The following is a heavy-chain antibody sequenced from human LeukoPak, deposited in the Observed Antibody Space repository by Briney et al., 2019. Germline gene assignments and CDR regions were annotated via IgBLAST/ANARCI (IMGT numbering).Heavy chain of an antibody. D-gene: IGHD4-17*01. CDR3: ARVQTTVTTFRWFDP. J-gene: IGHJ5*02. Sequence: GSLRLSCAASGFTFSSYAMSWVRQAPGKGLEWIGEINHSGSTNYNPSLKSRVTISVDTSKNQFSLKLSSVTAADTAVYYCARVQTTVTTFRWFDPWGQGTLVTVSS. V-gene: IGHV4-34*01. CDR1: GFTFSSYA. CDR2: INHSGST.